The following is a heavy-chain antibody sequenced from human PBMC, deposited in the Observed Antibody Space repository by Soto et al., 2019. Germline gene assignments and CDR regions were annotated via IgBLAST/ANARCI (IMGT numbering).Heavy chain of an antibody. J-gene: IGHJ4*02. D-gene: IGHD6-13*01. V-gene: IGHV3-30*18. CDR2: ISYDGSNK. Sequence: PGGSLRLSCAGSGFTFSTYAMHWVRQAPGKGLEWVAVISYDGSNKVYADSVKGRVSISRDNSKNTLYLQMNSLRAEDTAVYYCAKPWDSSSWAPLIDNWGQGTLVTVSS. CDR1: GFTFSTYA. CDR3: AKPWDSSSWAPLIDN.